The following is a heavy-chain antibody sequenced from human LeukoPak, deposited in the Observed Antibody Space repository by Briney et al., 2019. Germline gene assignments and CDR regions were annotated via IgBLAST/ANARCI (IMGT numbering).Heavy chain of an antibody. Sequence: SETLSLTCTVSGGSISSYYWSWIRQPPGKGLEWIGYIYYSGSTNYNPSLKSRVTISVDKSKNQFSLKLSSVTAADTAVYYCARDLAYGDSSYYFDYWGQGTLVTVSS. CDR3: ARDLAYGDSSYYFDY. CDR1: GGSISSYY. J-gene: IGHJ4*02. V-gene: IGHV4-59*12. D-gene: IGHD4-17*01. CDR2: IYYSGST.